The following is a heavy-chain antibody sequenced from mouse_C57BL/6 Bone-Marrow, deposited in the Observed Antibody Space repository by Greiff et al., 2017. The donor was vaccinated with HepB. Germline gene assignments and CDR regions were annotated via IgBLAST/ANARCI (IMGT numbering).Heavy chain of an antibody. CDR2: INPNNGGT. Sequence: EVQLQQSGPELVKPGASVKISCKASGYTFTDYYMNWVKQSHGKSLEWIGDINPNNGGTSYNQKFKGKATLTVDNSSSTAYMELRSLTSEDSAVYYCARKGLITTVVAPYYYAMDYGGQGTSVTVSS. D-gene: IGHD1-1*01. CDR3: ARKGLITTVVAPYYYAMDY. J-gene: IGHJ4*01. V-gene: IGHV1-26*01. CDR1: GYTFTDYY.